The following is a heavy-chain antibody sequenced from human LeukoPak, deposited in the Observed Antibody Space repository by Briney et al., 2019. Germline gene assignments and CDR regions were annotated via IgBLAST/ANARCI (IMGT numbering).Heavy chain of an antibody. Sequence: GGSLRLSCAASGFTLSDYYMSWIRQAPGKGLEWVANIKQDGSEKYYVDSVKGRFTISRDNSKNTLYLQMNSLRAEDTAVYYCASPSNYDFWSGVFDYWGQGTLVTVSS. CDR3: ASPSNYDFWSGVFDY. CDR1: GFTLSDYY. J-gene: IGHJ4*02. D-gene: IGHD3-3*01. V-gene: IGHV3-7*01. CDR2: IKQDGSEK.